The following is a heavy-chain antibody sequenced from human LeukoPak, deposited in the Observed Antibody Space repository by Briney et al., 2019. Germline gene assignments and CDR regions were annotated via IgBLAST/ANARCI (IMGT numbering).Heavy chain of an antibody. CDR2: INWNGGTM. CDR1: GFSFADAT. Sequence: GRSLRLSCAASGFSFADATMHWVRQVPGKGLEWVSGINWNGGTMGYADSVKGRFTVSRDNAKNSLYLQMNSLKTEDTALYYCAKDPYMDVWGKGTTVTVSS. J-gene: IGHJ6*03. CDR3: AKDPYMDV. V-gene: IGHV3-9*01.